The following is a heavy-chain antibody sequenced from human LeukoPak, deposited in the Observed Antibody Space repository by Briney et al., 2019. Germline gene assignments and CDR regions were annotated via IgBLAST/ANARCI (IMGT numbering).Heavy chain of an antibody. CDR1: GFTFSSYS. Sequence: PGESLRLSCAASGFTFSSYSMNWVRQAPGKGLEWVSSISSSSSYIYYADSVKGRFTISRDNAKNSLYLQMNSLRAEDTAVYYCARRWSSDGDYFDYWGQGTLVTVSS. V-gene: IGHV3-21*01. CDR2: ISSSSSYI. CDR3: ARRWSSDGDYFDY. D-gene: IGHD2-15*01. J-gene: IGHJ4*02.